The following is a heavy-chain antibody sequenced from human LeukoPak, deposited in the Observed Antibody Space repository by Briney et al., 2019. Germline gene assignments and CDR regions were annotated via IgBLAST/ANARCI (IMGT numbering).Heavy chain of an antibody. D-gene: IGHD5-18*01. CDR2: ISYDGSNK. Sequence: GGSLRLSCAASGFTFSSYGMHWVRQAPGKGLEWVAVISYDGSNKYYADSVKGRFTISRDNSKNTLYLQMNSLRAEDTAVYYCAKEREGYHFDYWGQGTLVTVSS. J-gene: IGHJ4*02. CDR3: AKEREGYHFDY. CDR1: GFTFSSYG. V-gene: IGHV3-30*18.